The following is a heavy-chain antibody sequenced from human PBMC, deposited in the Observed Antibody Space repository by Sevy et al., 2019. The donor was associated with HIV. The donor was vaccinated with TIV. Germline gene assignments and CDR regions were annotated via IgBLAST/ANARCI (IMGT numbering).Heavy chain of an antibody. CDR2: IYYSGST. J-gene: IGHJ6*02. CDR3: AYDGKVSTYYYYYGMDV. D-gene: IGHD3-22*01. V-gene: IGHV4-39*01. CDR1: GCSISSSSYY. Sequence: SETLSLTCTVSGCSISSSSYYWGWIRQPPGKGLEWIGSIYYSGSTYYNPSLKSRVTISVDTSKNQFSLKLSSVTAADTAVYYCAYDGKVSTYYYYYGMDVWGQGTTVTVSS.